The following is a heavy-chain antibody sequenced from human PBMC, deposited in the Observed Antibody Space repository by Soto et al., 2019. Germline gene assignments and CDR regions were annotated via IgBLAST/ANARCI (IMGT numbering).Heavy chain of an antibody. CDR2: IIPILGIA. V-gene: IGHV1-69*08. J-gene: IGHJ4*02. Sequence: QVQLVQSGAEVKKPGSSVKVSCKASGGTFSSYTISWVRQAPGQGLEWMGRIIPILGIANYAQKFQGRVRITADKSTSTTYMELSSLRSEDTAVYYCARESVVRGGGGYFDYWGQGTLFTVSS. CDR3: ARESVVRGGGGYFDY. D-gene: IGHD3-10*01. CDR1: GGTFSSYT.